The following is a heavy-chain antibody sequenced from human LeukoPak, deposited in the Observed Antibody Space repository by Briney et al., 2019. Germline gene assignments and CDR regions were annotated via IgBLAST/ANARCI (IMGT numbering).Heavy chain of an antibody. V-gene: IGHV4-59*08. Sequence: SETLSLTCTVSGCSISSYYWSWIRQPPGKGLEWMGYIYYSGSTNYNPSLKRRVTISLDTSKIQFSLKLSSVTAADTAVYYCARHAGYYYGSGSNYFDYWGQGTLVTVSS. CDR1: GCSISSYY. J-gene: IGHJ4*02. CDR3: ARHAGYYYGSGSNYFDY. CDR2: IYYSGST. D-gene: IGHD3-10*01.